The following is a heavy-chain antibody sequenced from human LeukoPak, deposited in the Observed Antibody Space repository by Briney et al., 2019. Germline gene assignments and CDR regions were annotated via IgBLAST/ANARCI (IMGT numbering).Heavy chain of an antibody. Sequence: SSETLSLTCTVSGGSISSRSYYWGWIRQPPGKGLEWIGSIYYSGSTYYNPSLKSRVTISVDTSKNQFSLKLSSVTAADTAVYYCAREAEEFDYWGQGTLVTVSS. CDR2: IYYSGST. V-gene: IGHV4-39*07. CDR1: GGSISSRSYY. J-gene: IGHJ4*02. CDR3: AREAEEFDY.